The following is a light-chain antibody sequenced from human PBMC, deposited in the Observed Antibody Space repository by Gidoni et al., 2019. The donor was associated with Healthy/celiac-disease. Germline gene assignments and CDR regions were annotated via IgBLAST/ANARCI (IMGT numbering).Light chain of an antibody. J-gene: IGLJ1*01. V-gene: IGLV2-14*01. Sequence: GSPGQSITISCTGTSSDVGGYNYVSWYQRHPGKAPKLMIYEVSNRPSGVSNRFSGAKSGNTASLTISGHQAEDEADYYCSSYTSSSTVFGAGTKVTVL. CDR3: SSYTSSSTV. CDR1: SSDVGGYNY. CDR2: EVS.